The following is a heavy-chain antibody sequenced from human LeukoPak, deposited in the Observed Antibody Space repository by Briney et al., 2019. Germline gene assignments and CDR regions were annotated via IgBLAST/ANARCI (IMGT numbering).Heavy chain of an antibody. Sequence: SETLSLTCTVSVGSISSSSYYWGWIRQPPGKGLEWIGSIYYSGSTYYNPSLKSRVTISVDTSKNQFSLKLSSVTAADTAVYYCARQRGSSWDYYYYYYMDVWGKGTTVTVSS. V-gene: IGHV4-39*01. J-gene: IGHJ6*03. CDR3: ARQRGSSWDYYYYYYMDV. CDR1: VGSISSSSYY. CDR2: IYYSGST. D-gene: IGHD6-6*01.